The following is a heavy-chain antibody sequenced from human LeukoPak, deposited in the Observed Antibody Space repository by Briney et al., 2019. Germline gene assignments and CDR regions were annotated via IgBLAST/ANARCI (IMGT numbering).Heavy chain of an antibody. D-gene: IGHD4-11*01. J-gene: IGHJ4*02. V-gene: IGHV3-23*01. Sequence: GLSLRLSRAGWGFPFRSYGMIWVRQAPGRGLEYVSAMNGGGGSTFYADSVRGRFTISRDNSKNTLHLEVNSVSCRDRALFFCAKDLPYTDYFRFASWGQGTLVTVSS. CDR2: MNGGGGST. CDR1: GFPFRSYG. CDR3: AKDLPYTDYFRFAS.